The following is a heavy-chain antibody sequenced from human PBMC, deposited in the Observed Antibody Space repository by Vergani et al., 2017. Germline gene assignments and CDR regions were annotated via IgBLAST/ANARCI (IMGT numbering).Heavy chain of an antibody. CDR3: AAHRQSLQLWLQSGGYYFDY. V-gene: IGHV3-23*03. D-gene: IGHD5-18*01. CDR1: GFTFSNYA. CDR2: IYGVGSRT. Sequence: EVQLLESGGGLVQPGGSLRLSCAASGFTFSNYAMSWVRQAPGKGLEWVSVIYGVGSRTYYADSVKGRFTISRDNSKNTLYLQMDSLRAEDTAVYYCAAHRQSLQLWLQSGGYYFDYWGQGTLVTVSS. J-gene: IGHJ4*02.